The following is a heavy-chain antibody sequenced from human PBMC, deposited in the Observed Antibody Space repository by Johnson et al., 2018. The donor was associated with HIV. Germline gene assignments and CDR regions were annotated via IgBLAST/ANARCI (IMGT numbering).Heavy chain of an antibody. CDR3: ARGYYYDSSGSDDAFDI. CDR2: ISYDGSNK. CDR1: GFTFSSYG. D-gene: IGHD3-22*01. V-gene: IGHV3-30*03. Sequence: QMQLVESGGGVVQPGRSLRLSCAASGFTFSSYGMHWVRQAPGKGLEWVAVISYDGSNKYYADSVKGRFTISRENAKNSLYLQMNSLRAGDTAVYYCARGYYYDSSGSDDAFDIWGQGTMVTVSS. J-gene: IGHJ3*02.